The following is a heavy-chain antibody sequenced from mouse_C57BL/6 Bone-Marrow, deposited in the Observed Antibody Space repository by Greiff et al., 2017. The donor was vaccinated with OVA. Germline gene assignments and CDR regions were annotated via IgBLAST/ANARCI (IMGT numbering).Heavy chain of an antibody. CDR2: INPSTGGT. D-gene: IGHD3-3*01. CDR1: GYSFTGYY. V-gene: IGHV1-42*01. CDR3: ARSRGLVDY. J-gene: IGHJ2*01. Sequence: EVQLQQSGPELVKPGASVKISCKASGYSFTGYYMNWVKQSPEKSLEWIGEINPSTGGTTYNQKFKAKATLTVDKSSSTAYMQLKSLTSEDSAVYYCARSRGLVDYWGQGTTLTVSS.